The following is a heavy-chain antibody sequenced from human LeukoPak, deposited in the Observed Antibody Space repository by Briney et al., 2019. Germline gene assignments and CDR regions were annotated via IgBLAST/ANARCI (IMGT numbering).Heavy chain of an antibody. D-gene: IGHD3-3*01. CDR2: ISAYNGNT. CDR3: ARAIFGVVTSYYYCYMDV. Sequence: GASVKVSCKASGYTFTSYGISWVRQAPGQGLEWMGWISAYNGNTNYAQKLQGRVTMTTDTSTSTAYMELRSLRSDDTAVYYCARAIFGVVTSYYYCYMDVWGQGTLVTVSS. CDR1: GYTFTSYG. V-gene: IGHV1-18*01. J-gene: IGHJ6*03.